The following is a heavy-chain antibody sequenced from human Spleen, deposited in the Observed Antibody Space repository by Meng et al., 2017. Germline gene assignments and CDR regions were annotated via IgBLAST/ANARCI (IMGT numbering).Heavy chain of an antibody. CDR1: GYTFTRHA. Sequence: QVHLVQSGSELKKPGASVKVSCKASGYTFTRHAINWVRQAPGQGLEWMGWMNTKTGNPTYAQGFTGRFVFSLGTSVSTAYLQISSLKAEDTAMYYCARDDNGAPDYWGQGTLVTVSS. V-gene: IGHV7-4-1*02. CDR3: ARDDNGAPDY. D-gene: IGHD1-14*01. CDR2: MNTKTGNP. J-gene: IGHJ4*02.